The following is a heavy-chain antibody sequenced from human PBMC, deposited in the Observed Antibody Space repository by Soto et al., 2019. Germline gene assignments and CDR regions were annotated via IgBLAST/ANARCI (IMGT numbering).Heavy chain of an antibody. V-gene: IGHV4-34*01. CDR2: ITHSGST. CDR1: GGSFSGYY. Sequence: SETLSLTCAVYGGSFSGYYWTWIRQLPGKGLEWIGEITHSGSTNYNPSLKSRVTISVDTSKNQFSLNLNSVTAADTAVYYCARSSVRGWSYWGQGTLVTVSS. D-gene: IGHD3-10*02. J-gene: IGHJ4*02. CDR3: ARSSVRGWSY.